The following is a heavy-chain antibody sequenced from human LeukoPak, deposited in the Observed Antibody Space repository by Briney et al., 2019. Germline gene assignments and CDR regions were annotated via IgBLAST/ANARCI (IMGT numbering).Heavy chain of an antibody. D-gene: IGHD3-3*01. CDR1: GYTFTSYY. CDR3: ARVVTRLRFLEDGMDV. J-gene: IGHJ6*02. Sequence: ASVKVSCKASGYTFTSYYMHWVRQAPGQGLEWMGIINPSGGSTSYAQKFQGRVTMTRDTSTSTAYMELGSLKSEDTAVYYCARVVTRLRFLEDGMDVWGQGTTVTVSS. V-gene: IGHV1-46*01. CDR2: INPSGGST.